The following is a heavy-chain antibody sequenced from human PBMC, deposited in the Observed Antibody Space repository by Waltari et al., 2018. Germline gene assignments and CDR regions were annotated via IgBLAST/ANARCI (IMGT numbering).Heavy chain of an antibody. J-gene: IGHJ4*02. CDR3: AAKGYSSGWYLNN. D-gene: IGHD6-19*01. CDR2: ISYDGSNK. V-gene: IGHV3-30-3*01. Sequence: QVQLVESGGGVVQPGRSLGLSCAASGFTFRSYDMHWFRQAPGKGLEWVAVISYDGSNKYYADSVKGRFTISRDNSKNTLYLQMNSLRAEDTAVYYCAAKGYSSGWYLNNWGQGTLVTVSS. CDR1: GFTFRSYD.